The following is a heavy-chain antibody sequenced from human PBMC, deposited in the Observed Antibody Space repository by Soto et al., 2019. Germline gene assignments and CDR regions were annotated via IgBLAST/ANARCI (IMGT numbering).Heavy chain of an antibody. D-gene: IGHD3-22*01. V-gene: IGHV5-51*01. CDR3: ARRAFLPEGYSPNYFDY. Sequence: PGESLKISCEGSGYTFTRYAIGWVRQMPGKGLEWMGIIYPGESDPRYSPSFQGQITISADKSINTAYLQSGSLKASDTAIYYCARRAFLPEGYSPNYFDYWGQGTLVTVSS. J-gene: IGHJ4*02. CDR2: IYPGESDP. CDR1: GYTFTRYA.